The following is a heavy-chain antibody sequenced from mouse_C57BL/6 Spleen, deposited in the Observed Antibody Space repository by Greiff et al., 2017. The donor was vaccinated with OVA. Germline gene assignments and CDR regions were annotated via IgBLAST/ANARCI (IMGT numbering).Heavy chain of an antibody. J-gene: IGHJ3*01. D-gene: IGHD2-3*01. CDR3: ARSGGDGYYEFAY. V-gene: IGHV1-80*01. CDR1: GYAFSSYW. CDR2: IYPGDGDT. Sequence: QVQLQQSGAELVKPGASVKISCKASGYAFSSYWMNWVKQRPGKGLEWIGQIYPGDGDTNYNGKFKGKATLTADKSSSTAYMQLSSLTSEDSAVYFCARSGGDGYYEFAYWGQWTLVTVSA.